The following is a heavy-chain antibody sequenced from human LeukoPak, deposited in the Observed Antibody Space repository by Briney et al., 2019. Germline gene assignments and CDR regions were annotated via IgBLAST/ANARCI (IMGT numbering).Heavy chain of an antibody. D-gene: IGHD3-10*01. V-gene: IGHV3-48*03. CDR2: ISSSGSTI. J-gene: IGHJ4*02. CDR1: GFTFSNYE. CDR3: ARDYRSGLTIDY. Sequence: QSGGSLRLSCAASGFTFSNYEMTWVRQAPGKGLEWVSYISSSGSTIYYADSVKGRFTISRDNDKNSVYLQMNRVRAKAKDIYYCARDYRSGLTIDYWGQATLVTVSS.